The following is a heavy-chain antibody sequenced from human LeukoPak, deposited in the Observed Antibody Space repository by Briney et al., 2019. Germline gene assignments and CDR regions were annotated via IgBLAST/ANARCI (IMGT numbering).Heavy chain of an antibody. D-gene: IGHD3-10*01. V-gene: IGHV3-48*03. CDR2: ISSSGRTV. CDR3: ARGQLWIDY. J-gene: IGHJ4*02. CDR1: GFTFSSYE. Sequence: GGSLRLSCGASGFTFSSYEMNWVRQAPGKGLEWVSYISSSGRTVYYADSVKGRFTISGDNAKNSLYLQMNSLRAEDTAVYYCARGQLWIDYWGQGTLVTVSS.